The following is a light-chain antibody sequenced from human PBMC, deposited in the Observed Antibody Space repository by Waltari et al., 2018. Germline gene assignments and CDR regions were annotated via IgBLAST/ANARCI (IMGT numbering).Light chain of an antibody. Sequence: SVLSRSHSKNFLAWYQQKPGQSPKLLIHWASTRESVVPDRFSGSGSGTDFALTISTLQGEDVAVYYCQQYYSTPPTFGQGTKVEIK. V-gene: IGKV4-1*01. CDR1: SVLSRSHSKNF. CDR2: WAS. CDR3: QQYYSTPPT. J-gene: IGKJ1*01.